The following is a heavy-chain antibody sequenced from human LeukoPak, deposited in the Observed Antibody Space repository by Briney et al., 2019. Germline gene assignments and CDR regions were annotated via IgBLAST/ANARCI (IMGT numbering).Heavy chain of an antibody. J-gene: IGHJ4*02. CDR1: GFTFSSYE. Sequence: GGSLRLSCAASGFTFSSYEMNWVRQAPGKGLEWVSYISSSGSTIYYADSVKGRFTISRDNSKNTLFLEMNSLRAEDTAVYYCTKVPTYSGYEYPPYYFDYWGQGTLVTVSS. V-gene: IGHV3-48*03. D-gene: IGHD5-12*01. CDR2: ISSSGSTI. CDR3: TKVPTYSGYEYPPYYFDY.